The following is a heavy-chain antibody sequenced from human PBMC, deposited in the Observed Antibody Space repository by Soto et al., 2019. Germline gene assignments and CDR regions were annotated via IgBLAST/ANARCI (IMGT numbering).Heavy chain of an antibody. CDR1: GFTFSDYG. Sequence: PGGSLRLSCAASGFTFSDYGMHWVRQAPGKGLEWVAVISYDSTNKYYGDSVKGRFTIYRDNSKNTLYLQMNSLRAEDRAVYYCAKDHGFDEFQLLYYSYYGLDVWGQGTTVTVSS. J-gene: IGHJ6*02. CDR3: AKDHGFDEFQLLYYSYYGLDV. D-gene: IGHD2-2*02. CDR2: ISYDSTNK. V-gene: IGHV3-30*18.